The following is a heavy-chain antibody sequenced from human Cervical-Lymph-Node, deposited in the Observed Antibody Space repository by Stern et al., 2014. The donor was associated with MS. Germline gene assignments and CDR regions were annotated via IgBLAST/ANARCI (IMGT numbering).Heavy chain of an antibody. D-gene: IGHD3-16*01. V-gene: IGHV3-21*01. Sequence: VQLVESGGGLVKPGGSLRLSCAASGFTFKEYSMNWVRQAPGQGLEWVSSITGGSTDIHYADSVKGRFTISRDNVKNSLYLQMNSLRAEDTAVYYCAREDYTQDFDYWGRGTLVTVSS. J-gene: IGHJ4*02. CDR1: GFTFKEYS. CDR2: ITGGSTDI. CDR3: AREDYTQDFDY.